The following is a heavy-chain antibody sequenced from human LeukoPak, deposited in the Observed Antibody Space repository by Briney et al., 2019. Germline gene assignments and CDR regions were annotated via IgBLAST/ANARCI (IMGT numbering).Heavy chain of an antibody. CDR1: GYTFTGYY. V-gene: IGHV1-2*02. Sequence: APVKVSCKASGYTFTGYYMHWVRQAPGQGLEWMGWINPNSGGTNYAQKFQGRVTMTRDTSISTAYMELSRLRSDDTAVYYCARRADYYDSSGYYFSFDYWGQGTLVTVSS. CDR3: ARRADYYDSSGYYFSFDY. D-gene: IGHD3-22*01. J-gene: IGHJ4*02. CDR2: INPNSGGT.